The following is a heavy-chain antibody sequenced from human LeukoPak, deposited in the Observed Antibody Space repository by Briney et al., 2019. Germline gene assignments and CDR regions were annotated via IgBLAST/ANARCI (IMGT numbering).Heavy chain of an antibody. CDR1: GYSISTGYY. V-gene: IGHV4-38-2*02. Sequence: SETLSLTCTVSGYSISTGYYWDWIRQPPGKGLEWIGTFCHGGSTYYNPSLQSRVTISVDTSKNQFSLKLSSVTAADTAVYYCASQDYYDSSGYLYYFDYWGQGTLVTVSS. CDR3: ASQDYYDSSGYLYYFDY. CDR2: FCHGGST. D-gene: IGHD3-22*01. J-gene: IGHJ4*02.